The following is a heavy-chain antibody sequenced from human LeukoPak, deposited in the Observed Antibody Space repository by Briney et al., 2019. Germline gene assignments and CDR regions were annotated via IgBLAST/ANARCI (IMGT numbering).Heavy chain of an antibody. V-gene: IGHV1-58*02. J-gene: IGHJ4*02. CDR2: IVVGSGNT. CDR1: GFTFTSSA. Sequence: SVKVSCKASGFTFTSSAMQWERQARGQRLEWIGWIVVGSGNTNYAQKFQERVTITRDMSTSTAYMELSSLRSEDTAVYYCAADGNSGSFRRWGQGTLVTVSS. CDR3: AADGNSGSFRR. D-gene: IGHD1-26*01.